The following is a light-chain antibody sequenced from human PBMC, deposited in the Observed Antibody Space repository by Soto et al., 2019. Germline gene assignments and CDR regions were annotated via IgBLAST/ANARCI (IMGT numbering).Light chain of an antibody. J-gene: IGKJ1*01. CDR1: QTISSY. Sequence: DIQMTQSPCSLSASVGDRVTMTCRASQTISSYLNWYQQKPGKAPNLLIYGASSLQSGVPSRFSGSGSGTDFTLTINSLQPEDFAIYYCQQTYSTPRTFGQGTKVEIK. CDR2: GAS. CDR3: QQTYSTPRT. V-gene: IGKV1-39*01.